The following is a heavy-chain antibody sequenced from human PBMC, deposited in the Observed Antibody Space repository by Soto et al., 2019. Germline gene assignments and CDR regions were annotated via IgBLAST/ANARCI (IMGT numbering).Heavy chain of an antibody. CDR2: IYYSGST. V-gene: IGHV4-59*01. Sequence: SETLSLTCTVSGGYISSYYWSWIRQPPGKGLEWIGYIYYSGSTNYNPSLKSRVTISVDTSKNQFSLKLSSVTAADTAVYYCARGGGYPLNWFDPWGQGTLVTVSS. J-gene: IGHJ5*02. D-gene: IGHD5-12*01. CDR3: ARGGGYPLNWFDP. CDR1: GGYISSYY.